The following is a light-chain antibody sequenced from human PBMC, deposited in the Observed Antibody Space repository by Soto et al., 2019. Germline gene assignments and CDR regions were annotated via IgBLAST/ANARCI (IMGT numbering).Light chain of an antibody. CDR1: SSNVESYNL. Sequence: QSALTQPASVSGSPGQSITISCTRTSSNVESYNLVSWYQHPPGKAPKLIIYDGSERPSGVSNRFSGAQSGHSASLTISGVQAEDEADYYCSSYAGAVVFGGGTKLTVL. CDR2: DGS. CDR3: SSYAGAVV. V-gene: IGLV2-23*01. J-gene: IGLJ2*01.